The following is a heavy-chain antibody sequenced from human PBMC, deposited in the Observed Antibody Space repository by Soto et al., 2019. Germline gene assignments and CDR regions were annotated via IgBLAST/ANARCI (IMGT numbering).Heavy chain of an antibody. Sequence: XTLSLPCAVYGGSFSGYEWGWIRQPPGKGLEWIGEINHSGSTNYNPSLKSRVTISVDTSKNQFSLKLSSVTGADTAVYYCARDSSGWYWFDPWGQGTLATVS. CDR1: GGSFSGYE. CDR2: INHSGST. CDR3: ARDSSGWYWFDP. V-gene: IGHV4-34*01. J-gene: IGHJ5*02. D-gene: IGHD6-19*01.